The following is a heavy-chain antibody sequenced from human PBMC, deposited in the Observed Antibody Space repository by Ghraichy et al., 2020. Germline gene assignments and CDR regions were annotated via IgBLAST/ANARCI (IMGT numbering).Heavy chain of an antibody. CDR1: GFTFSTYW. V-gene: IGHV3-7*01. CDR2: INQDGTNR. CDR3: VRPPNRALYI. Sequence: GGSLRLSCVASGFTFSTYWMTWVRQAPGKGLEWVANINQDGTNRQYVDSVRGRFTISRDNAKNSLYLQMNSLRVEDTAVYFCVRPPNRALYIWGQGTMVTVSS. J-gene: IGHJ3*02. D-gene: IGHD2/OR15-2a*01.